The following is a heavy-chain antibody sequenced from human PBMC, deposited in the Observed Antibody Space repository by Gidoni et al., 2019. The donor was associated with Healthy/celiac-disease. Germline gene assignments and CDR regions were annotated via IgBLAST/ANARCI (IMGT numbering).Heavy chain of an antibody. J-gene: IGHJ3*02. Sequence: EVQLVASGGGLVQPAGSLALPCAASGVTFSRRAIHWVRQASGKVLEWVGRIRSKANSYATAYAASVKGRFTISRDDSKNTAYLQMNSLKTEDTAVYYCTRPYYDFWSGYYIAAFDIWGQGTMVTVSS. CDR3: TRPYYDFWSGYYIAAFDI. CDR1: GVTFSRRA. V-gene: IGHV3-73*01. CDR2: IRSKANSYAT. D-gene: IGHD3-3*01.